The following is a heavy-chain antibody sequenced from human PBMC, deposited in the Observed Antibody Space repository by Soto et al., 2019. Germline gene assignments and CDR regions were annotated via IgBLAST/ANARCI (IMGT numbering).Heavy chain of an antibody. Sequence: GGSLRLSCAASVFTLRSYGMHWVRQAPGKGLEWLAVISYDESDKYYADSVKGRFTISRDNPKNSLYLQMNSLRAEDTAVYYCARDGGSGIDYWGQGTLVTVSS. J-gene: IGHJ4*02. CDR1: VFTLRSYG. V-gene: IGHV3-30*03. D-gene: IGHD6-19*01. CDR2: ISYDESDK. CDR3: ARDGGSGIDY.